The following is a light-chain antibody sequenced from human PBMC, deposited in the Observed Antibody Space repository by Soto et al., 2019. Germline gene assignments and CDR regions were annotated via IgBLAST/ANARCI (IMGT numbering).Light chain of an antibody. Sequence: EIXMTQXPXTLSXSPGDRATLXXRASQSVSSSLAWYQQIPGQAPRLLIYDASTRATGIPARFGGSGSGTXFTLTISSLQSEDFAVYYCQQYNNWPPLTFGGGTKVELK. V-gene: IGKV3-15*01. CDR1: QSVSSS. CDR2: DAS. J-gene: IGKJ4*01. CDR3: QQYNNWPPLT.